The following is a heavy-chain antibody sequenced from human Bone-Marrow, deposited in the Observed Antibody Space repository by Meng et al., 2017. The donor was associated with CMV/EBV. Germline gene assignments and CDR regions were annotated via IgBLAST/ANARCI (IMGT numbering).Heavy chain of an antibody. CDR1: GFTFSSYA. J-gene: IGHJ4*02. D-gene: IGHD2-2*01. V-gene: IGHV3-30*04. CDR2: ISYDGSNK. Sequence: GGSLRLSCAASGFTFSSYAMHWVRQAPGKGLEWVAVISYDGSNKYYADSAKGRFTISRDNSKNTLYLQMNSLRAEDTAVYFCASNLPAADYWGQGTLVTVSS. CDR3: ASNLPAADY.